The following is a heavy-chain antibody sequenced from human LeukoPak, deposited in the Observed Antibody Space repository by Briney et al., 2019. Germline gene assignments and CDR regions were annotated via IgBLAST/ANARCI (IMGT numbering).Heavy chain of an antibody. J-gene: IGHJ5*02. D-gene: IGHD3-10*01. Sequence: ASVKVSCKASGYTFTSYDINWVRQATGQGLEWMGWMNPNSGNTGYAQKFQGRVTMTRNTSISTAYMELSSLRSEDTAVYYRARAPMVRGVIRNWFDPWGQGTLVTVSS. CDR2: MNPNSGNT. CDR3: ARAPMVRGVIRNWFDP. V-gene: IGHV1-8*01. CDR1: GYTFTSYD.